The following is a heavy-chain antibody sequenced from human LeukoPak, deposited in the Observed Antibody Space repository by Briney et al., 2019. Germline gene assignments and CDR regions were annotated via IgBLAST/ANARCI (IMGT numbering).Heavy chain of an antibody. V-gene: IGHV3-30*02. Sequence: GGSLRLSCVASGFTSSSYVMHWVRQAPGKGLEWVAFIRYDGSNKYYADSVKGRFTISRDNSKNTLYLQMNSLRAEDTAVYYCAKTYYDFWSGHNWFDPCGQGTLVTVSS. CDR3: AKTYYDFWSGHNWFDP. CDR2: IRYDGSNK. CDR1: GFTSSSYV. D-gene: IGHD3-3*01. J-gene: IGHJ5*02.